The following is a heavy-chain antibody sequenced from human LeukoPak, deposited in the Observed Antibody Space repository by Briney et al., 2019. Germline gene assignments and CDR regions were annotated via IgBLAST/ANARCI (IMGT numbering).Heavy chain of an antibody. CDR1: GGSISSGGYY. J-gene: IGHJ6*02. CDR2: IYYSGST. V-gene: IGHV4-31*03. Sequence: SETLSLTCTVSGGSISSGGYYWSWIRQHPGEGLEWIGYIYYSGSTYYNPSLKSRVTISVDTSKNQFSLKLSSVTAADTAVYYCARDYPYYDILTENYYYYGMDVWGQGTTVTVSS. CDR3: ARDYPYYDILTENYYYYGMDV. D-gene: IGHD3-9*01.